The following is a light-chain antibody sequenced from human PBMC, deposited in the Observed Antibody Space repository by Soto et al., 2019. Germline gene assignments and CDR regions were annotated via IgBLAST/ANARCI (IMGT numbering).Light chain of an antibody. Sequence: QSVLTQPPSASGTPGQRVTIYCSGSSSNIGSNYVYWYQQLPGTAPKLLIYRNNQRPSGVPDRFSGSKSGTSASLAISGLRSADEADYYCAAWYDILSGSYVFGTGTKLAV. CDR2: RNN. CDR1: SSNIGSNY. J-gene: IGLJ1*01. V-gene: IGLV1-47*01. CDR3: AAWYDILSGSYV.